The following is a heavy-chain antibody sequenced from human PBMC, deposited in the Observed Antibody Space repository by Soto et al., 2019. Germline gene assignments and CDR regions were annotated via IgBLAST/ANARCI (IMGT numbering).Heavy chain of an antibody. D-gene: IGHD3-3*01. CDR1: GGSISSGGYY. V-gene: IGHV4-31*03. CDR3: ARTTYDFWSGYGGMDV. J-gene: IGHJ6*02. Sequence: SETLSLTCTVSGGSISSGGYYWSWIRQHPGKGLEWIGYIYYSGSTYYNPSLKSRVTISVDTSKNQFSLKLSSVTAADTAVYYCARTTYDFWSGYGGMDVWGQGTTVTVSS. CDR2: IYYSGST.